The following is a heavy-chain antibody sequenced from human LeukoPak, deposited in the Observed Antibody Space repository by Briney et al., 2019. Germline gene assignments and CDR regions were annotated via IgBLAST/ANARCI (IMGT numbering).Heavy chain of an antibody. D-gene: IGHD4-23*01. J-gene: IGHJ4*02. CDR2: IRSKVYGGTT. CDR1: GFTFGVYV. Sequence: PGGSLILSCAASGFTFGVYVMTWVRQAPGKGLEWVGFIRSKVYGGTTEYAASVKGRFIISRDDSKSIAYLQMNSLKTEDTAVYYCTRDYGGFDYWGQGTLVTVSS. V-gene: IGHV3-49*04. CDR3: TRDYGGFDY.